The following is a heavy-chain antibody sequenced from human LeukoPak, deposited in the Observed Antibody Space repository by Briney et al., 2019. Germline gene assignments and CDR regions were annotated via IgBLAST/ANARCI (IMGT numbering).Heavy chain of an antibody. V-gene: IGHV1-69*04. J-gene: IGHJ4*02. CDR2: IIPISGIA. CDR3: ARDCSSTSCPFDY. CDR1: GGTFSSYA. Sequence: SVKVSCKASGGTFSSYAISWVRQAPGQGLEWMGRIIPISGIANYAQKFQGRVTITADKSTSTAYMELSSLRSEDTAVYYCARDCSSTSCPFDYWGQGTLVTVYS. D-gene: IGHD2-2*01.